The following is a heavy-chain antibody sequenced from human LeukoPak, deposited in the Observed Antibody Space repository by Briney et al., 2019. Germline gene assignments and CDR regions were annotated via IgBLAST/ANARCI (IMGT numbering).Heavy chain of an antibody. Sequence: PSETLSLTCTVSGGSISSYYWSWIRQPPGKGLEWIGSIYYSGSTNYNPSLNSRVTISVDTSKNQFSLKLTSVTAADTAVYYCARASGARRSFDIWGQGTMVTVSS. CDR2: IYYSGST. D-gene: IGHD1-26*01. V-gene: IGHV4-59*01. CDR3: ARASGARRSFDI. J-gene: IGHJ3*02. CDR1: GGSISSYY.